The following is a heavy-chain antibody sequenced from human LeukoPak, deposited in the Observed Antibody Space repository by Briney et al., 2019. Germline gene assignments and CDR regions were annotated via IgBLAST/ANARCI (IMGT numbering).Heavy chain of an antibody. V-gene: IGHV3-21*01. Sequence: GGSLRLSCAASGFTFSSYYMSWVRQAPGKRLEWVSSISNSGNYIYYTDSLKGRFTISRDNAKKSLYLQMNSLRAEDTAVYYCARVSFADGGYFDYWGQGSLVTVSS. D-gene: IGHD2-15*01. CDR3: ARVSFADGGYFDY. CDR2: ISNSGNYI. CDR1: GFTFSSYY. J-gene: IGHJ4*02.